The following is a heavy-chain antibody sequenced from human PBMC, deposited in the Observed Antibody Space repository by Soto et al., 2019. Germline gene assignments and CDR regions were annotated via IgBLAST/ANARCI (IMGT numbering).Heavy chain of an antibody. CDR1: GFTFSSYA. D-gene: IGHD2-2*03. V-gene: IGHV3-30-3*01. Sequence: VGSLRLSCAASGFTFSSYAMHWVRQAPGKGLEWVAVISYDGSNKYYADSVKGRFTISRDNSKNTLYLQMNSLRAEDTAVYYCARSVGSTGDYWGQGTLVTVSS. CDR2: ISYDGSNK. CDR3: ARSVGSTGDY. J-gene: IGHJ4*02.